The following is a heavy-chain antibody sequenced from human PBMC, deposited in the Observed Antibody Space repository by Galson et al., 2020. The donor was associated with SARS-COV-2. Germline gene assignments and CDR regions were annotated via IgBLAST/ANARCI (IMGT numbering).Heavy chain of an antibody. J-gene: IGHJ3*02. CDR2: IYGIGST. V-gene: IGHV4-38-2*02. D-gene: IGHD4-17*01. CDR1: GYSITSGDY. CDR3: AREVGPVGDSAFDI. Sequence: ASETLSLTCTVSGYSITSGDYWGWIRQPPGKGLEWIGTIYGIGSTYYNPSLTSRLTISEDTSKNQFSLNLRSVTAADTAVYYCAREVGPVGDSAFDIWGQGTMVSVSS.